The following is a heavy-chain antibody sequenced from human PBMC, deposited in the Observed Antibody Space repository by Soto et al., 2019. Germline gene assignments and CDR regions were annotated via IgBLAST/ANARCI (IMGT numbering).Heavy chain of an antibody. CDR2: IRGSGDNT. CDR1: GFTFSSYA. V-gene: IGHV3-23*01. D-gene: IGHD4-17*01. J-gene: IGHJ4*01. CDR3: AKRAYGLYGAY. Sequence: EVQLLESGGGLVQPGGSLRLSCAASGFTFSSYAMNWVRQAPGKGLEWVSVIRGSGDNTYYADSVRGRFTISRDNSRNTLYLRMNSLRAEDTAVYYCAKRAYGLYGAYWGHGTLVNVSS.